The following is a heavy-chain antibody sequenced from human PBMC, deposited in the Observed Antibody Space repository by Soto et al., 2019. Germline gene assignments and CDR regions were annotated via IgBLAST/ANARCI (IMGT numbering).Heavy chain of an antibody. CDR3: ARALGFIVVVPAAILRHHFDP. Sequence: RGSLRLSCAASGFTFSSYRMHWVRQAPGKGLVWVSRINSDGSSTSYADSVKGRFTISRDTAKNTLYLQMNSLRAEETAVYYCARALGFIVVVPAAILRHHFDPGGQGT. CDR2: INSDGSST. V-gene: IGHV3-74*01. CDR1: GFTFSSYR. J-gene: IGHJ5*02. D-gene: IGHD2-2*02.